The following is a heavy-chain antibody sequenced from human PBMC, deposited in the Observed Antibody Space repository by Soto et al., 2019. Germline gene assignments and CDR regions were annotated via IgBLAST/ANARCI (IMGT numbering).Heavy chain of an antibody. CDR3: ARHGLNDILTGYYIPFYYYYYMDV. J-gene: IGHJ6*03. CDR1: GGSISSGSYY. Sequence: SETLSLTCTVSGGSISSGSYYWGWIRQPPGKGLEWIGSIYYSGSTYYTPSLKSRVTISVDTSKNQFSLKLSSVTAADTAVYYCARHGLNDILTGYYIPFYYYYYMDVWGKGTTVTVSS. V-gene: IGHV4-39*01. D-gene: IGHD3-9*01. CDR2: IYYSGST.